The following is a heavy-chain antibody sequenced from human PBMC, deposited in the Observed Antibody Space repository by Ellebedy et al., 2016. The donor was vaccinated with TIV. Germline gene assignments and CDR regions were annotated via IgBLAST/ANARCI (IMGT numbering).Heavy chain of an antibody. J-gene: IGHJ4*02. D-gene: IGHD3-22*01. CDR2: ITPMFGTA. CDR1: GGIFSKYA. V-gene: IGHV1-69*13. CDR3: ARDCGVDTSGYYFFY. Sequence: SVKVSCXAFGGIFSKYAISWVRQAPGQGLEWMGGITPMFGTANYAQKFQGRVTITADQSTSTAYMELSSLRSEDTAMYYCARDCGVDTSGYYFFYWGQGTLVTVSS.